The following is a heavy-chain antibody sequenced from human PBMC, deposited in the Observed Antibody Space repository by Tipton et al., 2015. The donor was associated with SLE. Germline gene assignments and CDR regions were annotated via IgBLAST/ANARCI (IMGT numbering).Heavy chain of an antibody. J-gene: IGHJ5*02. Sequence: TLSLTCTVSGGSISSYYWSWIRQPPGKGLEWIGYIYYSGSTNYNPSLKSRVTISVDTSKNQFSLQLSSVTAADTAVYYCARGYCSRTRCFGGWFGPWGQGSLVTVSP. CDR3: ARGYCSRTRCFGGWFGP. CDR2: IYYSGST. D-gene: IGHD2-2*01. V-gene: IGHV4-59*01. CDR1: GGSISSYY.